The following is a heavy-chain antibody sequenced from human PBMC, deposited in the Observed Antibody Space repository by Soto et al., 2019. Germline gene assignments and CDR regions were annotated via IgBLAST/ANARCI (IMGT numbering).Heavy chain of an antibody. Sequence: SETLSLTCTVSGGSISSYYWSWIRQPPGKGLEWIGYIYYSGSTNYNPSLKSRVTISVDTSKNQFSLKLSSVTAADMAVYYCARAVEDGYSDYFDDWGQGTLVTVSS. CDR3: ARAVEDGYSDYFDD. J-gene: IGHJ4*02. D-gene: IGHD4-4*01. CDR2: IYYSGST. V-gene: IGHV4-59*08. CDR1: GGSISSYY.